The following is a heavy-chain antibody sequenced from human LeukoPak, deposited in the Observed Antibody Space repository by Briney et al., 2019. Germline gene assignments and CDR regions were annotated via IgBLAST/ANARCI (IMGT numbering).Heavy chain of an antibody. D-gene: IGHD5-24*01. CDR2: TYYRSKWYT. CDR1: GDSVSSNIPA. CDR3: ARVRDDYNYYFDY. Sequence: SQTLSLTCAISGDSVSSNIPAWNWIRQSPSRGLGWLGRTYYRSKWYTEYALSVKSRITINPDTSKNHFSLQLKSVTPEDTAVYYCARVRDDYNYYFDYWGQGTLVTVSS. V-gene: IGHV6-1*01. J-gene: IGHJ4*02.